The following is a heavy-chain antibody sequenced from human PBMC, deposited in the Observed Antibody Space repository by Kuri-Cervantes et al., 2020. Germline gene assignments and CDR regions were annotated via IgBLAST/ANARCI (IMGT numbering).Heavy chain of an antibody. CDR1: GGTFSSYT. CDR3: ARAVGSIAAAVRYYYGMDV. Sequence: KISCKASGGTFSSYTISWVRQAPGQGLEWMGRIIPILGIANYAQKFQGRVTITADKSTSTAYMELSSLRSEDTAVYYCARAVGSIAAAVRYYYGMDVWGQGTTVTVSS. V-gene: IGHV1-69*02. CDR2: IIPILGIA. J-gene: IGHJ6*02. D-gene: IGHD6-13*01.